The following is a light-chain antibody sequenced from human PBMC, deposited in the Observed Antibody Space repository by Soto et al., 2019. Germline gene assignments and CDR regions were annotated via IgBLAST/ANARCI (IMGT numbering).Light chain of an antibody. V-gene: IGLV2-8*01. Sequence: QSALAQPPSASGSPGQSVTISCTGTSSDIGTYDYVSWYQHLPDKAPKLIIYEVSKRPSGVPDRFSGSKSGNTASLTVSGLQAEDEGDYYCCSYGGGNNFYVFGTGTKVP. J-gene: IGLJ1*01. CDR2: EVS. CDR1: SSDIGTYDY. CDR3: CSYGGGNNFYV.